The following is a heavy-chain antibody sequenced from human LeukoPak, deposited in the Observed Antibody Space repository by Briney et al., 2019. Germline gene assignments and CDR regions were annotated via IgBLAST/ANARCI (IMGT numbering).Heavy chain of an antibody. CDR3: ARAYCGTDCYSRAMDY. J-gene: IGHJ4*02. Sequence: GGSLRLSCAASGFTFSNYWMHWVRQAPGKGPVWVSRINSEGSSTSYADSVKGRFIISRDNAKNTLSLQMNSLRVEDTAGYFCARAYCGTDCYSRAMDYWGQGTLVTVSS. V-gene: IGHV3-74*01. D-gene: IGHD2-21*02. CDR1: GFTFSNYW. CDR2: INSEGSST.